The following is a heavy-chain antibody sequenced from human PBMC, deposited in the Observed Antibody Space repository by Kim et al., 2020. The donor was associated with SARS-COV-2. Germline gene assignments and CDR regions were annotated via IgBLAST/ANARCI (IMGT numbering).Heavy chain of an antibody. CDR1: GFTFSSYA. D-gene: IGHD2-2*01. CDR3: VKGYCSSTSCPYFDY. CDR2: ISSNGGST. Sequence: GGSLRLSCSASGFTFSSYAMHWVRQAPGKGLEYVSAISSNGGSTYYADSVKGRFTISRDNSKNTLYLQMSSLRAEDTAVYYCVKGYCSSTSCPYFDYLGQGTLVTVSS. J-gene: IGHJ4*02. V-gene: IGHV3-64D*06.